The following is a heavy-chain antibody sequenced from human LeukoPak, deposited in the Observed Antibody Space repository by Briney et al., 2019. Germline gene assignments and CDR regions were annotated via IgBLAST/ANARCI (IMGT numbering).Heavy chain of an antibody. V-gene: IGHV4-61*02. D-gene: IGHD3-16*01. CDR3: AREALGINVWFDP. Sequence: SGTLSLTCAVSGGSISSGSYYWSWIRQPAGKGLEWIGRIYTSGSTNYNPSLKSRVTISVDTSKNQFSLKLSSVTAADTAVYYCAREALGINVWFDPWGQGTLVTVSS. CDR1: GGSISSGSYY. J-gene: IGHJ5*02. CDR2: IYTSGST.